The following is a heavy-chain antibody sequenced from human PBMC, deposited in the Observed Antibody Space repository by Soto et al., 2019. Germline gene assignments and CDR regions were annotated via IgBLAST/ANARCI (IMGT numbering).Heavy chain of an antibody. CDR1: GFTFSSYA. D-gene: IGHD2-2*01. CDR3: AKCARRFGCSSTSCSKTNYYYYYMDV. V-gene: IGHV3-23*01. CDR2: ISGSGGST. Sequence: GGSLRLSCAASGFTFSSYAMSWVRQAPGKGLEWVSAISGSGGSTYYADSVKGRFTISRDNSKNTLYLQMNSLRAEDTAVYYCAKCARRFGCSSTSCSKTNYYYYYMDVWGKGTTVTVSS. J-gene: IGHJ6*03.